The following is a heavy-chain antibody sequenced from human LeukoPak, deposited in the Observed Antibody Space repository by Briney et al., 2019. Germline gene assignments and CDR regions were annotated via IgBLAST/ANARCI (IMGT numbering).Heavy chain of an antibody. CDR3: AKPYIVGATRGYFDY. J-gene: IGHJ4*02. Sequence: GGSLRLSCAASGFTFSSYSMNWVRQAPGKGLEWVSSISSSSSYIYYADSVRGRFTISRDDAKNSLYLQMNSLIAEDTAVYYCAKPYIVGATRGYFDYWGQGTLVTVSS. CDR2: ISSSSSYI. D-gene: IGHD1-26*01. V-gene: IGHV3-21*01. CDR1: GFTFSSYS.